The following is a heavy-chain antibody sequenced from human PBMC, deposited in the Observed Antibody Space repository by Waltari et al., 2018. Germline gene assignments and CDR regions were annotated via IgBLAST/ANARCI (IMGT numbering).Heavy chain of an antibody. D-gene: IGHD3-22*01. CDR3: ARPYYYDSSGPFDY. Sequence: QVQLQQWGAGLLKPSETLSLTCAVYGGSFSGYYWSWIRQPPGKGLEWIGEINHSGSTNYNPSLKSRVTISVDTSKNQFSLKLSSVTAADTAVYYCARPYYYDSSGPFDYWGQGTLVTVSS. V-gene: IGHV4-34*01. J-gene: IGHJ4*02. CDR1: GGSFSGYY. CDR2: INHSGST.